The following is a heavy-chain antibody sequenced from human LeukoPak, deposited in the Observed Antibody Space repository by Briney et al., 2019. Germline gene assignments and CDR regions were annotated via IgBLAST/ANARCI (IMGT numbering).Heavy chain of an antibody. V-gene: IGHV1-8*01. J-gene: IGHJ4*02. Sequence: ASVKLSCKAPGYTFTSYDINWVRQATGQGLEWMGWMNPNSGNTGYAQKFQGRVTMTRNTSISTAYMELSSLRSEETAVYYCARGPKWELLYYFDYWGQRTLVTVSS. CDR1: GYTFTSYD. D-gene: IGHD1-26*01. CDR2: MNPNSGNT. CDR3: ARGPKWELLYYFDY.